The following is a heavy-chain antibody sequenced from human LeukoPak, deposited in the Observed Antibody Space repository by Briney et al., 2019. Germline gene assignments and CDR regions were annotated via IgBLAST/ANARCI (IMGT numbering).Heavy chain of an antibody. CDR2: ISAYNGNT. J-gene: IGHJ4*02. D-gene: IGHD3-22*01. Sequence: GASVKVSCKASGYTFTGYYIHWVRQAPGQGLEWMGWISAYNGNTNYAQKLQGRVTMTTDTSTSTAYMELRSLRSDDTAVYYCARVGAYGYYDSSGSFVLSEIDYWGQGTLVIVSS. V-gene: IGHV1-18*04. CDR1: GYTFTGYY. CDR3: ARVGAYGYYDSSGSFVLSEIDY.